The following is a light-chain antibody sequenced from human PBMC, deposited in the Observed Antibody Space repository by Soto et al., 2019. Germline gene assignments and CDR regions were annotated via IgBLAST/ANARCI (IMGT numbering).Light chain of an antibody. CDR2: EVT. CDR3: SSYTSSGTHVL. Sequence: QSALTQPASVSGSPGQSITISCTGTSNDVGGYNYVSWYQQHPGKAPKLMIYEVTNRPSGVSNRFSGSKSGNTASLTISGLQAEDEADYYCSSYTSSGTHVLFGGGTKLTVL. V-gene: IGLV2-14*03. J-gene: IGLJ2*01. CDR1: SNDVGGYNY.